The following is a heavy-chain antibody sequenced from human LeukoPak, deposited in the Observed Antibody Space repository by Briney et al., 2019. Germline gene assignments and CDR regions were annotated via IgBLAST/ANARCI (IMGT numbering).Heavy chain of an antibody. CDR2: ISSSGSTI. J-gene: IGHJ4*02. V-gene: IGHV3-48*03. D-gene: IGHD5-24*01. CDR3: ASPRYSYGVPTDY. CDR1: GFPFSSYE. Sequence: GGSLRLSCAVSGFPFSSYEMNWVRQAPGKGLEWVSLISSSGSTIYYADSVKGRFTISRDNAKNTLYLQMNSLRAEDTAVYYCASPRYSYGVPTDYWGQGTLVTVSS.